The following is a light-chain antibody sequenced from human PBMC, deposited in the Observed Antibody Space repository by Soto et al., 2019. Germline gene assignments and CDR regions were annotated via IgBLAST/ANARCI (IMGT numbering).Light chain of an antibody. V-gene: IGLV2-14*01. J-gene: IGLJ1*01. CDR3: SSYTSSSIL. CDR2: EVS. Sequence: QSALTQPASVSGSPGQSITISCTGTSSDVGGYNSVSWYQQHPGKAPKLMIYEVSNRPSGVSHRFSGSKSGNTASLTISGLQAEAEADYYCSSYTSSSILFGTGTKVTVL. CDR1: SSDVGGYNS.